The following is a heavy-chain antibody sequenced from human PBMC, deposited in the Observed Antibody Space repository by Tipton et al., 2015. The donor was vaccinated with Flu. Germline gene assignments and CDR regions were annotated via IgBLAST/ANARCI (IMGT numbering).Heavy chain of an antibody. V-gene: IGHV3-33*01. J-gene: IGHJ3*02. CDR3: ARDDGYSSSWYEAFDI. CDR2: IWYDGSNK. D-gene: IGHD6-13*01. CDR1: GFTFSSYG. Sequence: SLRLSCAASGFTFSSYGMHWVRQAPGKGLEWVAVIWYDGSNKYYVDSVKGRFTISRDNSKNTLYLQMNSLRAEDTAVYYCARDDGYSSSWYEAFDIWGQGTMGTVSS.